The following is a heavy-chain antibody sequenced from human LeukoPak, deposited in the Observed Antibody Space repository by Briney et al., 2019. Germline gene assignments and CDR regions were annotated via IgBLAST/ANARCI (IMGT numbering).Heavy chain of an antibody. V-gene: IGHV3-23*01. CDR2: ISGGGENT. CDR1: GFTFTSYA. D-gene: IGHD1-1*01. Sequence: PGGSLRLSCAASGFTFTSYAMSWIRQAPGKGLEWVSAISGGGENTYYADSVKGRFTISGDNSKNTLYLQMNSLRAEDTATYYCAKPRAMTTGVGRYFDLWGRGTLVTVSS. J-gene: IGHJ2*01. CDR3: AKPRAMTTGVGRYFDL.